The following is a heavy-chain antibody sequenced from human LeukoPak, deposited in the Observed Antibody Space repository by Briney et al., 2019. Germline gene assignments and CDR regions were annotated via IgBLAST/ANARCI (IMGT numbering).Heavy chain of an antibody. CDR1: GFIFTDAW. V-gene: IGHV3-15*01. J-gene: IGHJ5*02. CDR2: MKSEAWDAGST. Sequence: GGSLRLSCAASGFIFTDAWMIWVRQAPGKGLEWVGRMKSEAWDAGSTDYAASVKGRFTMSRDDSKNMVFLRMSSLRTDDTGVYYCVWSGLNYFGLWGQGTLVTVSS. D-gene: IGHD4-11*01. CDR3: VWSGLNYFGL.